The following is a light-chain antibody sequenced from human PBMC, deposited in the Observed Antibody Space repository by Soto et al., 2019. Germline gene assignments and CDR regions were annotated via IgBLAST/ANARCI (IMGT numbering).Light chain of an antibody. CDR3: QQRQSWPRT. CDR1: QSVSSSN. CDR2: ESS. J-gene: IGKJ1*01. Sequence: EIVLTQSPGTLSLSPGERATLSCRASQSVSSSNLAWFQQKRGQAPRLLIYESSSRATGIPDRFSGSGSGTDFTLTISSLEPEDFAVYYCQQRQSWPRTFGQGTTVDIK. V-gene: IGKV3D-20*02.